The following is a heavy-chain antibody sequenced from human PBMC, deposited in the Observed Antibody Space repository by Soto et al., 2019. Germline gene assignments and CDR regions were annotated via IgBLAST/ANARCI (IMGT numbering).Heavy chain of an antibody. CDR1: GYTFTSYA. CDR3: ARDRNYYDSSGYYPPYDAFDI. D-gene: IGHD3-22*01. CDR2: IIPIFGTA. V-gene: IGHV1-69*13. J-gene: IGHJ3*02. Sequence: QVQLVQSGAEVKKPGASVKVSCKASGYTFTSYAMHWVRQAPGQRLEWMGGIIPIFGTANYAQKFQGRVTITADKSTSTAYMELSSLRSEDTAVYYCARDRNYYDSSGYYPPYDAFDIWGQGTMVTVSS.